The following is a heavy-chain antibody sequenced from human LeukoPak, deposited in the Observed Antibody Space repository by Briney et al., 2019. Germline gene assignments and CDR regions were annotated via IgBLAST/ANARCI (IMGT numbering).Heavy chain of an antibody. CDR1: RFTFSNYV. CDR2: ISGSGRST. CDR3: ARVAGTIRIWPQPFGAGMDV. J-gene: IGHJ6*02. D-gene: IGHD3-16*01. V-gene: IGHV3-23*01. Sequence: GGSLRLSCAASRFTFSNYVMSWVRQAPGGGLECVSAISGSGRSTYYADSVKGRFTISRDNSKNTLYLQMNSLRAEDTALYYCARVAGTIRIWPQPFGAGMDVWGQGTTVTVSS.